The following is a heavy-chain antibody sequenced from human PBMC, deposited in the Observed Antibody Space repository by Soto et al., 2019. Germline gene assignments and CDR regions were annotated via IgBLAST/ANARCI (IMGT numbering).Heavy chain of an antibody. J-gene: IGHJ6*02. CDR2: ISYDGSNE. CDR1: GFTFSSYG. Sequence: GSLRLSCAASGFTFSSYGMHWVRQAPGKGLEWVAVISYDGSNEYYADSVKGRFTISRDESKNTLYLQMNSLRTEDTAVYYCAREYCSDGICYVLGMDVWGQGTTVTVSS. V-gene: IGHV3-30*03. D-gene: IGHD2-15*01. CDR3: AREYCSDGICYVLGMDV.